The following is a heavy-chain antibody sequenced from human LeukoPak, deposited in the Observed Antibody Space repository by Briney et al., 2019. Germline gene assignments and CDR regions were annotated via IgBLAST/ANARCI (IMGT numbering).Heavy chain of an antibody. CDR2: INHSGST. V-gene: IGHV4-34*01. CDR1: GGSFSGYY. CDR3: ARGWGYSSSSGFYGAFDI. D-gene: IGHD6-6*01. J-gene: IGHJ3*02. Sequence: SETLSLTCAVYGGSFSGYYWSWIRQPPGKGLEWIGEINHSGSTNYNPSLESRVTISVDTSKNQFSLKLSSVTAADTAVYYCARGWGYSSSSGFYGAFDIWGQGTMVTVSS.